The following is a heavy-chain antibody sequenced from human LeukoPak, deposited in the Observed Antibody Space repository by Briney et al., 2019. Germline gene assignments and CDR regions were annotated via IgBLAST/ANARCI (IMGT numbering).Heavy chain of an antibody. CDR1: GGTFSSYT. V-gene: IGHV1-69*04. D-gene: IGHD2-2*01. J-gene: IGHJ4*02. CDR3: ARDLGIVVVPAVHFDY. Sequence: SVKVSCKASGGTFSSYTISWVRQAPGQGLEWIGRIIPILGIANYAQKFQGRVTITADKSTSTAYMELSSLRSEDTAVYYCARDLGIVVVPAVHFDYWGQGTLVTVSS. CDR2: IIPILGIA.